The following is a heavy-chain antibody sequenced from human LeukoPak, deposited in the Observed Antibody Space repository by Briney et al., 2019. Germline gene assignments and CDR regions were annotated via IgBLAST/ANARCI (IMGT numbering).Heavy chain of an antibody. J-gene: IGHJ6*02. V-gene: IGHV3-30*03. Sequence: GGSLRLSCAASGFTFSSYGMHWVRQAPGKGPEWVAVISYDGSNKYYADSVKGRFTISRDNAKNSLYLQMNSLRAEDTAVYYCARSPTVTTYYYYGMDVWGQGTTVTVSS. CDR2: ISYDGSNK. CDR1: GFTFSSYG. D-gene: IGHD4-17*01. CDR3: ARSPTVTTYYYYGMDV.